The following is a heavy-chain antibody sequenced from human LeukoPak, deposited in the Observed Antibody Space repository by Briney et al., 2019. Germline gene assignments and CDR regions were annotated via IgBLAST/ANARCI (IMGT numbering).Heavy chain of an antibody. V-gene: IGHV4-61*02. CDR3: ARSPQTQIAAAGRDFDY. J-gene: IGHJ4*02. Sequence: PSETLSLTCTVSGGSISSGSYYWSWIRQPAGKGLEWIGRIYTSGSTNYNPSLKSRVTISVDTSKNQFSLKLSSVTAADTAVYYCARSPQTQIAAAGRDFDYWGQGTLVTVSS. CDR1: GGSISSGSYY. D-gene: IGHD6-13*01. CDR2: IYTSGST.